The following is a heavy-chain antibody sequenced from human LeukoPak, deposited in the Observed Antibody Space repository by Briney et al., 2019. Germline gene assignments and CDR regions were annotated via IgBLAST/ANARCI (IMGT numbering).Heavy chain of an antibody. CDR1: GFTFSSYA. V-gene: IGHV3-23*01. CDR2: ISGSGGST. J-gene: IGHJ4*02. CDR3: AKHFHGYSSGPDGYY. D-gene: IGHD6-19*01. Sequence: GGSLRPSCAASGFTFSSYAMSWVRQAPGKGLEWVSAISGSGGSTYYADSVKGRFTISRDNSKNTLYLQMNSLRAEDTAVYYCAKHFHGYSSGPDGYYWGQGTLVTVSS.